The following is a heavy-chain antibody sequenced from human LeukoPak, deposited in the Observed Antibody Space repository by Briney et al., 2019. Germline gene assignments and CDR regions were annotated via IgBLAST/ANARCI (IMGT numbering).Heavy chain of an antibody. CDR3: AKGHDYSNSYFYYYGMDV. V-gene: IGHV3-23*01. CDR1: GFTFSSYA. CDR2: ISGSGGST. J-gene: IGHJ6*02. D-gene: IGHD4-11*01. Sequence: PGGSLRLSCAASGFTFSSYAMNWVRQAPGKGLEWVSAISGSGGSTYYADSVKGRFTISRDNSKNTLYLQMNNLRAEDTAVYYCAKGHDYSNSYFYYYGMDVWGQGTTVTVSS.